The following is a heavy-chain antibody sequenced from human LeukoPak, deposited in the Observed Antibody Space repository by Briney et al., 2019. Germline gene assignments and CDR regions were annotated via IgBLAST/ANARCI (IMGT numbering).Heavy chain of an antibody. J-gene: IGHJ4*02. CDR2: INPNSGGT. D-gene: IGHD4-23*01. CDR1: GYTFTGYY. V-gene: IGHV1-2*02. CDR3: ARDHYGGNPWFNY. Sequence: GASVKVSCKASGYTFTGYYMHWVRQAPGQGLEWMGWINPNSGGTNYAQKFQGRVTMTRDTSISTAYMELSRLRSDDTAVYYCARDHYGGNPWFNYWGQGTLVTVSS.